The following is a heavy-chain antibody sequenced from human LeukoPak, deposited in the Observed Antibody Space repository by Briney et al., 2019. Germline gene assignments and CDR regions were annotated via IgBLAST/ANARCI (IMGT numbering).Heavy chain of an antibody. CDR3: ASLGGGSTVTTYLNY. CDR1: GYTFTGCY. Sequence: EASVKVSCKASGYTFTGCYMHWVRQAPGQGLEWMGWINPNSGGTNYARKFQGRVTMTRDTSISTAYMELSRLRSDDTAVYYCASLGGGSTVTTYLNYWGQGTLVTVS. CDR2: INPNSGGT. V-gene: IGHV1-2*02. D-gene: IGHD4-17*01. J-gene: IGHJ4*02.